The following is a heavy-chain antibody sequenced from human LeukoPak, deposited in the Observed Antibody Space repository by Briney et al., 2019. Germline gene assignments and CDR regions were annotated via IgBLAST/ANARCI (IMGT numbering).Heavy chain of an antibody. CDR3: AKGGRYSYGPRPLDY. J-gene: IGHJ4*02. CDR2: ISYDGSNK. D-gene: IGHD5-18*01. V-gene: IGHV3-30*18. Sequence: GGPLRLSCAASGFTFSSYGMHWVRQAPGKGLEWVAVISYDGSNKYYADSVKGRFTISRDNSKNALYLQMNSLRAEDTAVYYCAKGGRYSYGPRPLDYWGQGTLVTVSS. CDR1: GFTFSSYG.